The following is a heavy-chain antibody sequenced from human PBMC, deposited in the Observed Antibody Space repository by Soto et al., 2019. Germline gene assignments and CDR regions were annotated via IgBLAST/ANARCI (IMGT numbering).Heavy chain of an antibody. J-gene: IGHJ4*02. V-gene: IGHV1-46*01. Sequence: ASVKVSCKASAYTLINYYIHWVRQAPGQGLEWMGIISRSGDSTTYAQKFQGRVTVTRDTSTSTVYMELSGLRSEDTAVYYCVTEPPNTNNKPGFAYWGQGTLVTVSS. CDR3: VTEPPNTNNKPGFAY. D-gene: IGHD2-2*01. CDR2: ISRSGDST. CDR1: AYTLINYY.